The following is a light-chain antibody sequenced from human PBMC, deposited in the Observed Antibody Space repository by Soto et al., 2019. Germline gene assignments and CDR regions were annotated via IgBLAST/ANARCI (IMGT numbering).Light chain of an antibody. V-gene: IGKV3-20*01. CDR2: GAS. Sequence: EIVLTQSPGTLSLSPGERATLSCRASQSVSSSYLAWYQQKPGQAPRPLIYGASSRAIGIPDRFSGSGSGTDFTLTISRLEPEDFSVYYCQQHGSTPWTFGQGTKV. CDR3: QQHGSTPWT. J-gene: IGKJ1*01. CDR1: QSVSSSY.